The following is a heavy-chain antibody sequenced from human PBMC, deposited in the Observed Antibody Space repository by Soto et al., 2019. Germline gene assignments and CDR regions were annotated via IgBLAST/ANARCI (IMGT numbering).Heavy chain of an antibody. J-gene: IGHJ4*02. CDR3: AKDSSPTRTRSFDY. CDR1: GFTFSSYG. Sequence: GGSLRLSCAASGFTFSSYGMHWVRQAPGKGLEWVAVIWYDGSNKYYADSVKGRFTISRDNSKNTLYLQMNSLRAEDTAVYYCAKDSSPTRTRSFDYWGQGTLVTVSS. V-gene: IGHV3-33*06. CDR2: IWYDGSNK.